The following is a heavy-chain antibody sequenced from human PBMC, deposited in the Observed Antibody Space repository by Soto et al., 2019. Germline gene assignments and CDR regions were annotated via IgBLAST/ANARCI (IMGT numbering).Heavy chain of an antibody. CDR1: GFSFSNYA. D-gene: IGHD3-16*02. CDR3: TNGPFIEGDS. J-gene: IGHJ4*02. Sequence: GGSLRLSCAASGFSFSNYAMSWVRQAPGKGLEWVSSITSGGDSTYFADSVRGRFTISRDNSKSTLYLQLNSLRPEDTAVYFCTNGPFIEGDSWGQGNLVTVYS. V-gene: IGHV3-23*01. CDR2: ITSGGDST.